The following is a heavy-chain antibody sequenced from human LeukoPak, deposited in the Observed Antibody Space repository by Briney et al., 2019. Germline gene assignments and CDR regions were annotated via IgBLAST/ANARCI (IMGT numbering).Heavy chain of an antibody. J-gene: IGHJ3*01. Sequence: SVKVSCKASGGTFSSYAISWVRQAPGQGLEWMGGIIPIFGTANYAQKFQGRVTITADESTSTAYMELSSLRAEDTAVYYCAKGWSGYFRSPFDLWGQGTMVTVSS. CDR2: IIPIFGTA. D-gene: IGHD3-3*01. CDR1: GGTFSSYA. V-gene: IGHV1-69*13. CDR3: AKGWSGYFRSPFDL.